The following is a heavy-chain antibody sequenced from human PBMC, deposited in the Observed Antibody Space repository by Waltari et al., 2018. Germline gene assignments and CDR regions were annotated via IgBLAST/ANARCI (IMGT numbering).Heavy chain of an antibody. CDR3: ARGEGDGYNSRNTLDY. J-gene: IGHJ4*02. CDR1: GGSISSYY. D-gene: IGHD5-12*01. Sequence: QVQLQESGPGLVKPSETLSLTCTVSGGSISSYYWSWIRQPPGKGLEWIGYIYYSGSTNYNPSLTSRVTISVDTSKNQFSLKLSSVTAADTAVYYCARGEGDGYNSRNTLDYWGQGTLVTVSS. V-gene: IGHV4-59*01. CDR2: IYYSGST.